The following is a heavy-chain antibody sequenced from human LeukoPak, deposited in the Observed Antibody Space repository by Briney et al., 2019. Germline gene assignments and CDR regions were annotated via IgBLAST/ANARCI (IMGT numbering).Heavy chain of an antibody. D-gene: IGHD4-17*01. CDR1: GFTFSSFA. J-gene: IGHJ6*02. V-gene: IGHV3-23*01. CDR2: SLGSGGST. CDR3: AKDNGDYATYYYYYGMGV. Sequence: RGSLRLSCAASGFTFSSFAMSWVRQAPGEGLEWVSGSLGSGGSTYYADSVKGRFTISRDNPKNTLYLQMNSLRAEDTAVYYCAKDNGDYATYYYYYGMGVWGQGTTVTVSS.